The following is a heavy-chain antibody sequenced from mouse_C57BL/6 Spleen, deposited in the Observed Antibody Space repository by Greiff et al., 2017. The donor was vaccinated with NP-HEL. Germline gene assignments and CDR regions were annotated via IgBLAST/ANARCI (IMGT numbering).Heavy chain of an antibody. CDR1: GYAFSSSW. D-gene: IGHD2-3*01. Sequence: VQLQQSGPELVKPGASVKISCKASGYAFSSSWMNWVKQRPGKGLEWIGRIYPGDGDTNYNGKFKAKATLTADKSSSTAYMQLSSLTSEDSAVYFCARFPYDGYPMDYWGQGTSVTVSS. CDR3: ARFPYDGYPMDY. V-gene: IGHV1-82*01. CDR2: IYPGDGDT. J-gene: IGHJ4*01.